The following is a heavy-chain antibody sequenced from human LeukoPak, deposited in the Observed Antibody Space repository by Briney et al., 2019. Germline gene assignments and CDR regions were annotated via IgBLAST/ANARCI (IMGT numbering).Heavy chain of an antibody. CDR3: ASLPLFGSAFDI. CDR2: INPSGGST. Sequence: ASVKVSCKASGYTFTSYYMHWVRQAPGQGLEWMGIINPSGGSTSYAQKLQGRVTMTRDTSTSTVYMELSSLRSEDTAVYYCASLPLFGSAFDIWGQGTMVTVSS. CDR1: GYTFTSYY. J-gene: IGHJ3*02. V-gene: IGHV1-46*01. D-gene: IGHD2-21*01.